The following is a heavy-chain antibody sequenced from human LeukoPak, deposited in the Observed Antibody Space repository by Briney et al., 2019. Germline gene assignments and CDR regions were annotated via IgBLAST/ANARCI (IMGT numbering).Heavy chain of an antibody. V-gene: IGHV3-30*03. D-gene: IGHD5-12*01. CDR3: AREDSDYDFEY. Sequence: GGSLRLSCAASGFTFSSHGIHWVRQAPGKGLEWVAVISFDGTIKYYADSVKGRFTSSRDNSKNTLYLQMNSLRVEDTAVYYCAREDSDYDFEYWGQGTLVTVSS. J-gene: IGHJ4*02. CDR2: ISFDGTIK. CDR1: GFTFSSHG.